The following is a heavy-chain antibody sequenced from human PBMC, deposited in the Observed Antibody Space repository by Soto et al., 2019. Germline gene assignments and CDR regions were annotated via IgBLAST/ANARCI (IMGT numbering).Heavy chain of an antibody. CDR2: IYYSGST. J-gene: IGHJ4*02. Sequence: SETLSLTCTVSGGSISSYYWSWIRQPPGKGREWIGYIYYSGSTNYNPSLKSRVTISVDTSKNQFSLKLSSVTAADTAVYYCARGYYFDYFDYWGQGTLVTVSS. D-gene: IGHD3-22*01. CDR1: GGSISSYY. V-gene: IGHV4-59*01. CDR3: ARGYYFDYFDY.